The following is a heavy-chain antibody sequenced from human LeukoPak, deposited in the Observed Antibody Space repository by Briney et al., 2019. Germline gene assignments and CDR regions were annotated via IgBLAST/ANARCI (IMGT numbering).Heavy chain of an antibody. D-gene: IGHD3-22*01. CDR3: ARGRQDVTMIVVVMTAVSYYLDV. CDR2: MNPSGST. CDR1: GGSFSGYY. V-gene: IGHV4-34*01. Sequence: SETLSLTCAVYGGSFSGYYWTWIRQTPEKGLEWIGEMNPSGSTNYNPSLTSRVTISVDTSKNQFSLELSSVTAADTAVYYCARGRQDVTMIVVVMTAVSYYLDVWGKGTTVTVS. J-gene: IGHJ6*03.